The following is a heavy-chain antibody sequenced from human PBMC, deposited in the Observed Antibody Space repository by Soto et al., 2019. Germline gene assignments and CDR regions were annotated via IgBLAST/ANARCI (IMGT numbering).Heavy chain of an antibody. J-gene: IGHJ6*02. D-gene: IGHD3-22*01. V-gene: IGHV1-69*12. CDR3: ARDRPPYYYDSSGPKGGMDV. Sequence: QVQLVQSGAEVKKPGSSVKVSCKASGGTFSSYAISWVRQAPGQGLEWMGGIIPIFGTANYAQKFQGRVTITADESTSTAYMELSSLRSEDTAVYYCARDRPPYYYDSSGPKGGMDVWGQGTTVTVSS. CDR1: GGTFSSYA. CDR2: IIPIFGTA.